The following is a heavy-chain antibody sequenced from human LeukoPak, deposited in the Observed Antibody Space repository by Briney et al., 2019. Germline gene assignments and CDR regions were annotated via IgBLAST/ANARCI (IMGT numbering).Heavy chain of an antibody. CDR3: ARWGLDSSGWVYFDY. J-gene: IGHJ4*02. CDR2: IYYSGST. Sequence: SETLSLTCTVSGGSISSYYWSWIRQPPGKGLEWIGYIYYSGSTNYSPSLKSRVTISVDTSKNQFSLKLSSVTAADTAVYYCARWGLDSSGWVYFDYWGQGTLVTVSS. CDR1: GGSISSYY. D-gene: IGHD6-19*01. V-gene: IGHV4-59*01.